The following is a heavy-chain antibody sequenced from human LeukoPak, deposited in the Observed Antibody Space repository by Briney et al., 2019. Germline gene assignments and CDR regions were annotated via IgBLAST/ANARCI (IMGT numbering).Heavy chain of an antibody. CDR2: IYYSGST. D-gene: IGHD3-10*01. V-gene: IGHV4-61*01. Sequence: SETLSLTCTVSGGSVRSGSYYWSWIRQPPGKGLEWIGYIYYSGSTNYNPSLKSRVTISVDTSKNQFSLKLSSVTAADTAVYYCASNYYGSGSLDYWGQGNLVTVSS. CDR3: ASNYYGSGSLDY. J-gene: IGHJ4*02. CDR1: GGSVRSGSYY.